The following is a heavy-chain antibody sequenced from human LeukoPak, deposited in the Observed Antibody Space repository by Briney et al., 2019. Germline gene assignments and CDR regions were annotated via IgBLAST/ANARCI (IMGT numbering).Heavy chain of an antibody. V-gene: IGHV4-4*07. CDR3: ARVRRSSGCVDV. Sequence: SETLSLTCTVSGGSISSYYWSWIRQPAGKGLEWIGRIYTSGSTNYNPSLKSRVTMSVDTSKNQFSLKLSSVTAADTAVYYYARVRRSSGCVDVWGQGTTVTVSS. CDR1: GGSISSYY. J-gene: IGHJ6*02. D-gene: IGHD6-19*01. CDR2: IYTSGST.